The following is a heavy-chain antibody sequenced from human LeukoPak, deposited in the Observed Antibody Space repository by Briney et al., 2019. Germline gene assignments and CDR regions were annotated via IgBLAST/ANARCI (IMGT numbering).Heavy chain of an antibody. CDR1: GFTFSSYG. Sequence: GGSLRLSCAASGFTFSSYGMHWVRQAPGKGLEWVAVISYDGSRKYYADSVKGRFTISRDNSKNTLYLQMNSLRAEDTALYYCARGWLVTYYFDYWGQGTLVTVSS. J-gene: IGHJ4*02. CDR3: ARGWLVTYYFDY. D-gene: IGHD6-19*01. CDR2: ISYDGSRK. V-gene: IGHV3-30*03.